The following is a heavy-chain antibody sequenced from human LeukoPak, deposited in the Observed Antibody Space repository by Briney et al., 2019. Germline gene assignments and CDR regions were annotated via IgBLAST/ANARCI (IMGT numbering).Heavy chain of an antibody. CDR2: INPNSGGT. CDR3: ARTPGAYDALDI. J-gene: IGHJ3*02. V-gene: IGHV1-2*02. CDR1: GYTFTGYY. Sequence: ASVKVSCKASGYTFTGYYMHWVRQAPGQGLEWMGWINPNSGGTNYAQKFQGRVTMTRDTSISTAYMELSRLRSDDTAVFYCARTPGAYDALDIWGQGTMVTVSS.